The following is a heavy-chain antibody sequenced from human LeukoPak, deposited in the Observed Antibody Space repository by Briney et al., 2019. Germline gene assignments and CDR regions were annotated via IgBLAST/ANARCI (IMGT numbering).Heavy chain of an antibody. Sequence: GGSLRLSCAVSGFTFSSYWMNWVRQAPGKGLEWVASIRQDGGEKSYVDSVKGRFTMSRDNTKNSLYLQMSSLRAEDAAVYYCARDGTAAGLYFDLWGQGTLVTVSS. J-gene: IGHJ4*01. CDR1: GFTFSSYW. CDR2: IRQDGGEK. D-gene: IGHD6-13*01. V-gene: IGHV3-7*01. CDR3: ARDGTAAGLYFDL.